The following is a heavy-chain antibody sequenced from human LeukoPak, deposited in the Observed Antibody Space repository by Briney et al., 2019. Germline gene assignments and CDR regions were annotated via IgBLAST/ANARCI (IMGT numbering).Heavy chain of an antibody. D-gene: IGHD3-22*01. CDR1: GFTFSSYN. Sequence: PGGSLRLSCAASGFTFSSYNMSWVRQAPGKGLEWVSTISGSGGSTYHADSVKGRFTISRDNSKNTLYLQMNSLRVEDTAIYYCAKYEGGYYYDSSGYAYHYYYYMDVWGKGTTVTVSS. J-gene: IGHJ6*03. CDR2: ISGSGGST. CDR3: AKYEGGYYYDSSGYAYHYYYYMDV. V-gene: IGHV3-23*01.